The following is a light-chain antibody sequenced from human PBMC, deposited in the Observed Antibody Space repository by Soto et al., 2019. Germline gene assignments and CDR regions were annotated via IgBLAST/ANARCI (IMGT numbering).Light chain of an antibody. CDR3: QQGNSVPLT. Sequence: DIRLTQSPSSLSASVGDRVTITCRVSQNIGNYLNWYQEKSGKAPKLLIYAASSLPSDVPPRFSGSGSGADFTLTISSLQPEDFATYYCQQGNSVPLTFGGGTKVEIK. CDR1: QNIGNY. V-gene: IGKV1-39*01. J-gene: IGKJ4*01. CDR2: AAS.